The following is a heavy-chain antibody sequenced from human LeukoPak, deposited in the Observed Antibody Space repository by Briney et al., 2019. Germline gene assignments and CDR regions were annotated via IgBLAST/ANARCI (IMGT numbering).Heavy chain of an antibody. CDR3: ASPQRLAF. Sequence: GGSLRLSCAASGFTFSSYSMNWVRQAPGKGLEWVSYISTSGSTIYYADSVKGRFTISRNNAKNSLYLQMNGLRAEDTAIYYCASPQRLAFWGQGTLVTVSS. V-gene: IGHV3-48*04. CDR2: ISTSGSTI. J-gene: IGHJ4*02. D-gene: IGHD6-25*01. CDR1: GFTFSSYS.